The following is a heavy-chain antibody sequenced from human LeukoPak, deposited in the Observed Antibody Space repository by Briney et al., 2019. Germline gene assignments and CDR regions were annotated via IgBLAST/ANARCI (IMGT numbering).Heavy chain of an antibody. D-gene: IGHD3-9*01. CDR3: ARDRNKMLRYFDWLPHSGFDP. CDR2: IYYSGST. V-gene: IGHV4-39*07. J-gene: IGHJ5*02. Sequence: SETLSLTCTVSGGSISSSSYYWGWIRQPPGTGLEWIGSIYYSGSTYYNPSLKSRVTISVDTSKNQFSLKLSSVTAADTAVYYCARDRNKMLRYFDWLPHSGFDPWGQGTLVAVSS. CDR1: GGSISSSSYY.